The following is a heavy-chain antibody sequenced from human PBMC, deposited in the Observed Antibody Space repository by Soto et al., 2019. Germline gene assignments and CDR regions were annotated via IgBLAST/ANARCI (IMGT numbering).Heavy chain of an antibody. D-gene: IGHD3-16*01. CDR3: ARTEMSTWPNFAY. Sequence: GASVKVSCTASGYTFTGYYLHWLRQVPGQDLEWMGWINPNTGMTNSAQKFQGRVTMTRDTSITTAYMELSRLDSDDTALYYCARTEMSTWPNFAYWGQGTQVTVSS. CDR1: GYTFTGYY. V-gene: IGHV1-2*02. CDR2: INPNTGMT. J-gene: IGHJ4*02.